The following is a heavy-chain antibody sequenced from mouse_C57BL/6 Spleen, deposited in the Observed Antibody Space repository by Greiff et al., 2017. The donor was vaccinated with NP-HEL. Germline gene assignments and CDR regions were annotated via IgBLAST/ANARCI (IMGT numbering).Heavy chain of an antibody. V-gene: IGHV1-85*01. CDR2: IYPRDGST. D-gene: IGHD2-5*01. CDR1: GYTFTSYD. Sequence: QVQLQQSGPELVKPGASVKLSCKASGYTFTSYDINWVKQRPGQGLEWIGWIYPRDGSTKYNEKFKGKATLTVDTSSSTAYMELHSLTSEDSAVYFCARSSSNYVGVWFAYWGQGTLVTVSA. CDR3: ARSSSNYVGVWFAY. J-gene: IGHJ3*01.